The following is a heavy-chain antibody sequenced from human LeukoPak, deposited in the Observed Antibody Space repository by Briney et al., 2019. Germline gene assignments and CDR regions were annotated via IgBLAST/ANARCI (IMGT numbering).Heavy chain of an antibody. V-gene: IGHV5-51*01. CDR3: ARQYSSGWYVYWFDP. J-gene: IGHJ5*02. D-gene: IGHD6-19*01. CDR1: GYSFTSYW. Sequence: GESLKISCKGSGYSFTSYWIGWVRQMPGKGLEWMGIIYPGDSDTRYSPSFQGQVTISADKSISTAYLQWSSLKASDTAMYYCARQYSSGWYVYWFDPWGQGTLVTVSS. CDR2: IYPGDSDT.